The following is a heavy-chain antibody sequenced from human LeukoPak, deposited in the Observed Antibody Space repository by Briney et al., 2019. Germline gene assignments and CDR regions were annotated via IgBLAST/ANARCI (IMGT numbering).Heavy chain of an antibody. Sequence: GGSLRLSCAAAGFSFKASSMNWVRQAPGKGLEWVSSITSTSSDLFYADSVKGRFTVSRDNARNSLYLQMNNLRAEDTAVYYCARDAGHYFDYWGQGSLVTVSS. J-gene: IGHJ4*02. V-gene: IGHV3-21*01. D-gene: IGHD3-10*01. CDR1: GFSFKASS. CDR2: ITSTSSDL. CDR3: ARDAGHYFDY.